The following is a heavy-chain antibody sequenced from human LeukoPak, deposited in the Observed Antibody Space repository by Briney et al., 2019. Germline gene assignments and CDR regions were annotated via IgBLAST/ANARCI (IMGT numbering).Heavy chain of an antibody. J-gene: IGHJ4*02. D-gene: IGHD4-17*01. V-gene: IGHV3-7*01. Sequence: GGSLRLSCAASGFTLSGYWMSWVRRAPGKGLEWVANIKQDGNEKYYVDSVRGRFTISRDNAKNSVYLQVTSLRVEDTAVYYCAQITVTDGFDYWGQGTLVTVSS. CDR2: IKQDGNEK. CDR1: GFTLSGYW. CDR3: AQITVTDGFDY.